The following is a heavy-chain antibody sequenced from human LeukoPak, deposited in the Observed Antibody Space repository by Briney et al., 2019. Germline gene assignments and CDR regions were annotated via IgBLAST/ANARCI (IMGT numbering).Heavy chain of an antibody. CDR1: GFSIAIYG. CDR2: ISENPERR. CDR3: AREENTLLLSLDY. D-gene: IGHD2/OR15-2a*01. Sequence: GGSLRLSCAVSGFSIAIYGITWVRQTPEKGLEWVSAISENPERRHYSNSVTGRFIISRDRSKNTVFLQMTSLRAEDTGVYYCAREENTLLLSLDYWGPGTLVTVSS. V-gene: IGHV3-23*01. J-gene: IGHJ4*02.